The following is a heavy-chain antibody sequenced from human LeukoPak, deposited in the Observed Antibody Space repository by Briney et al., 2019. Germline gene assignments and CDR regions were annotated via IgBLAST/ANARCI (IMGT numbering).Heavy chain of an antibody. CDR1: GFTFSSYA. V-gene: IGHV3-23*01. CDR2: SSGSGGST. Sequence: GGSLRLSCAAYGFTFSSYAMSWVRQAPGTGLEWVSASSGSGGSTYYEDSVKGRLTIFTDTSKNSLYLQMNSLSTEDTAVYYCANCLYSSSSIEYDFDFWGQGTMVTVSS. D-gene: IGHD6-6*01. CDR3: ANCLYSSSSIEYDFDF. J-gene: IGHJ3*01.